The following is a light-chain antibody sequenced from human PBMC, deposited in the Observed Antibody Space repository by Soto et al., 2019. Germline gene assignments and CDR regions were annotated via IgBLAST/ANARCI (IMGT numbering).Light chain of an antibody. CDR1: TLGNKY. V-gene: IGLV3-1*01. Sequence: SYELTQPPSVSVSPGQTASITCSGDTLGNKYVCWYQQKSGQSPVLVIYQDRKRPSGIPERFSGSNSGNTATLTISGTQAMDEADYYCQVWDSSTVVFGGGTKLTVL. CDR2: QDR. CDR3: QVWDSSTVV. J-gene: IGLJ2*01.